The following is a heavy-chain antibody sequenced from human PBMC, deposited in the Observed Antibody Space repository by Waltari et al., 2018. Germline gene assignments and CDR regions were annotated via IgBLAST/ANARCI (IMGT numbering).Heavy chain of an antibody. CDR3: AKSTGSYYEVFDY. CDR2: ISGSGGTT. Sequence: EVRLVESGGGLVQPGGSLTLSCAASGFTFSNSGMSWVRQAPGKGLEGVSTISGSGGTTVYADSVKGRFTMSKDNSKNTLFLQMNSLRFDDTAEYYCAKSTGSYYEVFDYWGRGTLVTVSS. J-gene: IGHJ4*02. CDR1: GFTFSNSG. V-gene: IGHV3-23*04. D-gene: IGHD1-26*01.